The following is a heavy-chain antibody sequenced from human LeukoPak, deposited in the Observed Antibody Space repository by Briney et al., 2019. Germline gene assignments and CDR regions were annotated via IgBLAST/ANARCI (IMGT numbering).Heavy chain of an antibody. J-gene: IGHJ4*02. V-gene: IGHV3-7*01. CDR3: ARVGYSSGWYPFDY. Sequence: GGSLRLSCAASGFTFSSYWMIWVRQAPGKGLEWVDNIKQDGSEKYYVDSVKGRFTISRDNAKNSLYLQMNSLRAEDTAVYYCARVGYSSGWYPFDYWGQGTLVTVSS. CDR1: GFTFSSYW. CDR2: IKQDGSEK. D-gene: IGHD6-19*01.